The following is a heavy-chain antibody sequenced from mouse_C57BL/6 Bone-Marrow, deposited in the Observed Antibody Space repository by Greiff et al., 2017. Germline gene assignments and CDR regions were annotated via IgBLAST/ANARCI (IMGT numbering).Heavy chain of an antibody. Sequence: EVQLQQSGPGLAKPSQTLSLTCSVTGYSITSDYWNWIRKFPGNKLEYMGYISYSGSTYYNPSLKSRISITRDTSTNQYYLQLNSVTTEDTATYYCARDGYYGSSYRYFDVWGTGTTVTVSS. CDR1: GYSITSDY. CDR2: ISYSGST. J-gene: IGHJ1*03. CDR3: ARDGYYGSSYRYFDV. D-gene: IGHD1-1*01. V-gene: IGHV3-8*01.